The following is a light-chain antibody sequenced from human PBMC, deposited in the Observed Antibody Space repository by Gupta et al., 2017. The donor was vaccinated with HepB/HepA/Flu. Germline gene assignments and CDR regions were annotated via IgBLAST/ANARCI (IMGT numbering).Light chain of an antibody. Sequence: SVLTQPPSASGPPCPRVTLSCSGSSPNIGSNYVYWYQQFPGTAPKLLIYRNNQRPSGVPDRFSGSKSGTSASLAISGLRSEDEADYYCAAWDDSRSGYVFGNGTNVTVL. V-gene: IGLV1-47*01. CDR1: SPNIGSNY. CDR2: RNN. CDR3: AAWDDSRSGYV. J-gene: IGLJ1*01.